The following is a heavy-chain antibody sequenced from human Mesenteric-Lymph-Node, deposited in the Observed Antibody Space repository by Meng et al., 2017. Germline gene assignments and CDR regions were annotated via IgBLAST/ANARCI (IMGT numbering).Heavy chain of an antibody. CDR1: GASISSVDYY. Sequence: QLQLQESGPGLVKPSQTLSLTSTVSGASISSVDYYWSSIRQPPGKGLEWIGYIYYRGSTNYNPSLKSRISMSVDMSKNQFALKVNSVTAADTAIYYCVISSHNWGQGTLVTVSS. V-gene: IGHV4-30-4*01. J-gene: IGHJ4*02. CDR2: IYYRGST. D-gene: IGHD3-3*02. CDR3: VISSHN.